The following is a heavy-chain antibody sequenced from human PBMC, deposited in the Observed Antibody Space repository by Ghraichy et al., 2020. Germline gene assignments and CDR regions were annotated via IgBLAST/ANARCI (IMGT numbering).Heavy chain of an antibody. D-gene: IGHD3-22*01. CDR3: ARAMIGEAFDI. CDR2: IYYSGST. J-gene: IGHJ3*02. CDR1: GGSISSGGYS. V-gene: IGHV4-30-4*07. Sequence: SETLSLTCAVSGGSISSGGYSWSWIRQPPGKGLEWIGYIYYSGSTYYNPSLKSRVTISVDTFKNQFSPKLSSVTAADTAVYYCARAMIGEAFDIWGQGTMVTVSS.